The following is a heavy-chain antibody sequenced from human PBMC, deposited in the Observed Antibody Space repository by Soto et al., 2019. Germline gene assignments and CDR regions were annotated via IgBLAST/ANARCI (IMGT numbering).Heavy chain of an antibody. CDR2: IDQGGSVE. V-gene: IGHV3-7*01. J-gene: IGHJ4*02. CDR3: ARAGW. D-gene: IGHD2-15*01. Sequence: EVQLVESVGGLVQPGGSLRLSCAASGFTFRNSWMSWVRQAPGKGPEWVASIDQGGSVEYYVDSVKGRFTISRDNAKNSLYLQMNSLIGEDTATYYCARAGWWGQGTLVIVSS. CDR1: GFTFRNSW.